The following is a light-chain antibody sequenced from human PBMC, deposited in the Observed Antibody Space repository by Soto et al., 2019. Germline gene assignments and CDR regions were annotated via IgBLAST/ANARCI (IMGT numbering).Light chain of an antibody. CDR1: QSISRY. CDR3: QQSYSTPI. Sequence: DIQMTQSPSSLSASVGDRVTISCRASQSISRYLNWYQQKPGKAPKLLIYAASSLQSGVPSRFSGSGSGTDFTLTISSLQPEDFATYYCQQSYSTPIFGPGTKLDIE. V-gene: IGKV1-39*01. CDR2: AAS. J-gene: IGKJ3*01.